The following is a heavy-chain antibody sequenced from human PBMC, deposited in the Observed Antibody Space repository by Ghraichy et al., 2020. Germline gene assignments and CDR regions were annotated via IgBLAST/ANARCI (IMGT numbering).Heavy chain of an antibody. CDR2: ISWNSGSI. D-gene: IGHD3-10*01. V-gene: IGHV3-9*01. J-gene: IGHJ4*02. CDR1: GFIFDDYA. CDR3: AKSGHFRGGSGSSYFDY. Sequence: GGSLRLSCAASGFIFDDYAMHWVRQAPGKGLEWVSGISWNSGSIGYADSVKGRFTISRDNAKNSLYLQMNSLSAEDTALYYCAKSGHFRGGSGSSYFDYWGQGTLVTVSS.